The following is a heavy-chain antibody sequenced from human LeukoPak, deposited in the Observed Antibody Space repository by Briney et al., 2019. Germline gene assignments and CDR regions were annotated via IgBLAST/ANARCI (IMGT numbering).Heavy chain of an antibody. D-gene: IGHD6-19*01. CDR1: GGSISSYY. V-gene: IGHV4-59*12. CDR2: VYHSGST. J-gene: IGHJ4*02. Sequence: SETLSLTCTVSGGSISSYYWSWIRQPPGKGLEWIGEVYHSGSTNYNPSLKSRVTISVDKSKNQFSLKLSSVTAADTAVYYCARTVAGVFDYWGQGTLVTVSS. CDR3: ARTVAGVFDY.